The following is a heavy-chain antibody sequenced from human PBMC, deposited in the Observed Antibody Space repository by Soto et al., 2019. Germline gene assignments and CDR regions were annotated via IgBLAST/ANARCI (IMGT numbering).Heavy chain of an antibody. CDR1: GFTVSSNY. D-gene: IGHD6-6*01. CDR2: IYSGGST. CDR3: ARGYSSSASRDFYYLGMDV. V-gene: IGHV3-53*02. J-gene: IGHJ6*01. Sequence: EVQLVETGGGLIQPGGSLRLSCAASGFTVSSNYMSWVRQAPGKGLEWVSVIYSGGSTYYADSVKGRFTISRDNSKNTLYLQINSLRGEDTAVYYRARGYSSSASRDFYYLGMDVWGQGTTVTVSS.